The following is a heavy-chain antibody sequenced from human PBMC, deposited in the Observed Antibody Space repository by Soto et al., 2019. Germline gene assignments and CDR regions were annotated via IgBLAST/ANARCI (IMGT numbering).Heavy chain of an antibody. CDR3: ARVVYFDSSGYSV. CDR1: GFTFSSYN. CDR2: ITSSSDYV. J-gene: IGHJ4*02. V-gene: IGHV3-21*01. Sequence: GGSLRLSCAASGFTFSSYNMSWVRQSPGKGLEWVSSITSSSDYVYYADSVKGRFTISRDNAKNSLYLQMNSLRAEDTAVYYCARVVYFDSSGYSVWGQGTLVTVSS. D-gene: IGHD3-22*01.